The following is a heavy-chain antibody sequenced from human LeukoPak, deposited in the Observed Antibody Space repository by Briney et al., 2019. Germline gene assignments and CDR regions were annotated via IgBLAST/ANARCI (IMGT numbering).Heavy chain of an antibody. Sequence: SETLSLTCTVSSGSISSYYWSWIRQPPGKGLEWIGYIYYSGSTNYNPSLKSRVTISVDTSKNQFSLKLSSVTAADTAVYYCARDARNLYYYGSGDPHYYYYMDVWGKGTTVTVSS. D-gene: IGHD3-10*01. CDR1: SGSISSYY. CDR2: IYYSGST. V-gene: IGHV4-59*01. CDR3: ARDARNLYYYGSGDPHYYYYMDV. J-gene: IGHJ6*03.